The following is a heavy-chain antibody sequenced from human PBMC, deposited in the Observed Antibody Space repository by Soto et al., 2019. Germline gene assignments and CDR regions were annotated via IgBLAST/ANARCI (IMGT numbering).Heavy chain of an antibody. D-gene: IGHD5-12*01. CDR1: GFTFSNYG. Sequence: AGGSLRLSCAASGFTFSNYGFHWVRQAPGKGLEWVAVIWSDGSNKYYTDSVKGRFTISRDDSKNTIYLQMNSLRAEDTALYYCARAGYDISGMDVWGQGTTVTVSS. V-gene: IGHV3-33*01. CDR2: IWSDGSNK. J-gene: IGHJ6*02. CDR3: ARAGYDISGMDV.